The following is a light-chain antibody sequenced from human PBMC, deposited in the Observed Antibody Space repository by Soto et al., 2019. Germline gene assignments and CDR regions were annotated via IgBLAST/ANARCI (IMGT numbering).Light chain of an antibody. J-gene: IGKJ1*01. CDR3: QQYNSYSRT. CDR1: QNIERC. Sequence: DIHMTQSPSTVSASFGDRVIITCRASQNIERCQSCYQHKPAKAPQLLLSDASSLESGVPSRFSGSGSGTEFTLPIISLQPADFATYFCQQYNSYSRTFGQGTKVDIK. CDR2: DAS. V-gene: IGKV1-5*01.